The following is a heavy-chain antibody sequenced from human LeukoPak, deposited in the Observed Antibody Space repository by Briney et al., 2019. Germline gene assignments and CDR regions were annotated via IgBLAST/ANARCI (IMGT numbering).Heavy chain of an antibody. D-gene: IGHD3-10*01. CDR2: VSAYNGNT. Sequence: ASVTVSFTASGYSFTINGISWIRHAHGQGLEWMGWVSAYNGNTNYAQKLQGRVTMTTDTSTSTAYMELRSLRSDDTAVYYCARGTLLWFGELCYWGQGTLVTVSS. J-gene: IGHJ4*02. V-gene: IGHV1-18*01. CDR3: ARGTLLWFGELCY. CDR1: GYSFTING.